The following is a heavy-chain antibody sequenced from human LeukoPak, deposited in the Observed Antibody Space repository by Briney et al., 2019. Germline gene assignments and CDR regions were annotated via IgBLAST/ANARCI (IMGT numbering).Heavy chain of an antibody. V-gene: IGHV5-51*01. Sequence: GESLKISCKDSGYSFTSYWISLMRQIPGKRLDWMGILYPGDSDTRSSPSFQGQVTISADKSISTAYLQWRSLKASDTDMYYCASRRDTFFDYWGQGTLVTVSS. D-gene: IGHD5-18*01. J-gene: IGHJ4*02. CDR2: LYPGDSDT. CDR3: ASRRDTFFDY. CDR1: GYSFTSYW.